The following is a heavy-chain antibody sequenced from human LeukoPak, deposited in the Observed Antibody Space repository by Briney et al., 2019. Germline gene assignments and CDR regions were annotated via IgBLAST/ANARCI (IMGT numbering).Heavy chain of an antibody. D-gene: IGHD3-22*01. CDR2: ISSSSSYI. CDR3: ARDYYDSSGYYYPGY. Sequence: GGSLRLSCAASGFTFSSYSMNWVRQAPGKGLEWVSSISSSSSYIYYADSVKGRFTISRDNAKNSLYLQMNSLRAEDTAVYYCARDYYDSSGYYYPGYWGQGTLVTVSS. J-gene: IGHJ4*02. CDR1: GFTFSSYS. V-gene: IGHV3-21*04.